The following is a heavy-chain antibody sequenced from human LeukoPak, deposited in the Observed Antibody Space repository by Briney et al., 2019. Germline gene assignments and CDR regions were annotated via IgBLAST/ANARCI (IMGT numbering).Heavy chain of an antibody. Sequence: SETLSLTCTVSGASISDYFWGWVRQAPGKGLEWIAYIYYSGSTYYNRSLRSRVTMSVVTSQNKFSLKLSSVTAADTAVYYCASLVTRDDRGYYYYFDYWGQGTLVTVSS. CDR2: IYYSGST. D-gene: IGHD3-22*01. V-gene: IGHV4-59*04. CDR3: ASLVTRDDRGYYYYFDY. J-gene: IGHJ4*02. CDR1: GASISDYF.